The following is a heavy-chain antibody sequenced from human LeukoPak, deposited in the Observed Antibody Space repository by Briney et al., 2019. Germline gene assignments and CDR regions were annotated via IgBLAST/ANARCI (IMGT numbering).Heavy chain of an antibody. V-gene: IGHV3-74*01. CDR2: IKSDGSDP. Sequence: GGSLRLSCAASGFTFSSYWMHWVRQGPGQGLVWVSRIKSDGSDPSYADSVKGGFIISRDNAKSTLYLQMNSLRAEDTAVYYCAKDRDPMPSRGMDVWGQGTTVAVSS. D-gene: IGHD2-2*01. J-gene: IGHJ6*02. CDR3: AKDRDPMPSRGMDV. CDR1: GFTFSSYW.